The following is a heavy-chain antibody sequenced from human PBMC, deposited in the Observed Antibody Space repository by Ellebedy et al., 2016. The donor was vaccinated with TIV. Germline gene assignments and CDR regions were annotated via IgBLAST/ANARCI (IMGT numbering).Heavy chain of an antibody. Sequence: GESLKISCAVSGFTITSYGMHWVRQAPGKGLEWVAVISYDGNHKYYADSVKGRLTISRDNSKNTLYLQMNSLRVEDTAVYFCARASSGSSYWGYDYWGQGTLVTVSS. V-gene: IGHV3-30*03. J-gene: IGHJ4*02. CDR2: ISYDGNHK. CDR1: GFTITSYG. CDR3: ARASSGSSYWGYDY. D-gene: IGHD3-3*01.